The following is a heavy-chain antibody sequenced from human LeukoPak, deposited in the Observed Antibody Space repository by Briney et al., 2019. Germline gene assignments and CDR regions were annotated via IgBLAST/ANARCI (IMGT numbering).Heavy chain of an antibody. V-gene: IGHV3-33*01. CDR3: ARDVGWGSSGSFFDY. J-gene: IGHJ4*02. CDR2: IWYDGSNK. D-gene: IGHD3-22*01. CDR1: GFTFSSYG. Sequence: PGRSLRLSCAASGFTFSSYGMHWVRQAPGKGLEWVAVIWYDGSNKYYADSAKGRFTISRDNSKNTLYLQMNSLRAEDTAVYYCARDVGWGSSGSFFDYWGQGTLVTVSS.